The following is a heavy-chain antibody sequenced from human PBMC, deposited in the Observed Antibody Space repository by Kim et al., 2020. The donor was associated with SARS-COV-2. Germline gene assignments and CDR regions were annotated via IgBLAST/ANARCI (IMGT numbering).Heavy chain of an antibody. V-gene: IGHV3-23*01. CDR3: VRGGRAVQLELSASPPFDY. CDR2: VSPSGSST. J-gene: IGHJ4*02. D-gene: IGHD1-1*01. Sequence: GGSLRLSCAASGFTFSSYALSWVRQAPGKGPEWVSGVSPSGSSTYYADSVKGRFTISRANSRNTLYLQMSGLSAEDTAVYYCVRGGRAVQLELSASPPFDYWGQGTLLTVSS. CDR1: GFTFSSYA.